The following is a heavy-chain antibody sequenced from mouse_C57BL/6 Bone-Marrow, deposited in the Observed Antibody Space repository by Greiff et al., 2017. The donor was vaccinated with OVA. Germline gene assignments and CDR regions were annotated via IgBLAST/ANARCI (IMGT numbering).Heavy chain of an antibody. D-gene: IGHD5-5*01. CDR1: GYTFTSYW. CDR2: IHPNSGST. CDR3: ARSYIYLFAY. Sequence: VQLQQSGAELVKPGASVKLSCKASGYTFTSYWMHWVKQRPGQGLEWIGMIHPNSGSTNYNEKFKSKATLTVDKSSSTAYMQLSSLTSEDSAVYYCARSYIYLFAYWGQGTLVTVSA. V-gene: IGHV1-64*01. J-gene: IGHJ3*01.